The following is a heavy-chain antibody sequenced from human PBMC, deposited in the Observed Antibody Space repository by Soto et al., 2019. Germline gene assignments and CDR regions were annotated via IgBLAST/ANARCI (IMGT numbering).Heavy chain of an antibody. CDR3: ARHKSSSGFMNDN. Sequence: SETLSLTCTVSGGSISSYYWSWIRQPPGKGLEWIGYVYNSGSTNYNPSLKSRVTISVDTSKNQFSLKLNSVTAADTAVYYCARHKSSSGFMNDNWGQGTLVTVSS. J-gene: IGHJ4*02. V-gene: IGHV4-59*08. D-gene: IGHD6-19*01. CDR1: GGSISSYY. CDR2: VYNSGST.